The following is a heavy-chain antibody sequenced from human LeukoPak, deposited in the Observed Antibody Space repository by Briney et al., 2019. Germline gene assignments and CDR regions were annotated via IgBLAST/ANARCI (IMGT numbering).Heavy chain of an antibody. CDR1: GFTCSSYA. CDR2: IIGGGGST. CDR3: AKDPWTGVGADY. J-gene: IGHJ4*02. D-gene: IGHD1-26*01. Sequence: GGTLSLSCAGSGFTCSSYAWGWVRQAPGQGREGVSAIIGGGGSTYYADYGRGPITISRENSKNTLYLQMNSLRAEDTAVYYCAKDPWTGVGADYWGQGTLVTVSS. V-gene: IGHV3-23*01.